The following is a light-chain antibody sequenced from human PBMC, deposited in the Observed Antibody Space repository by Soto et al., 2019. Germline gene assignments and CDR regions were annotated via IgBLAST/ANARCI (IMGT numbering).Light chain of an antibody. Sequence: QSVLTQPASVSGSHVQSITISCTGTSSDVGGYNYVSWYQQHPGKAPKLMIYDVSNRPSGVSNRFSGSKSGNTASLTISGLQAEDEADYYCSSYTSSSTFFGTGTKVTVL. V-gene: IGLV2-14*01. CDR2: DVS. CDR1: SSDVGGYNY. J-gene: IGLJ1*01. CDR3: SSYTSSSTF.